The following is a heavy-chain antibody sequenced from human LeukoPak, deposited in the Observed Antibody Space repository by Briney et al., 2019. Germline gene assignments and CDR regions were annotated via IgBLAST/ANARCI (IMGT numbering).Heavy chain of an antibody. CDR1: GFTFDDYA. D-gene: IGHD4-23*01. J-gene: IGHJ4*02. CDR3: AKDRVTTGVHY. CDR2: ISGSGGST. Sequence: GRSLRLSCAASGFTFDDYAMSWVRQAPGKGLEWVSAISGSGGSTYYADSVKGRFTISRDNSKNTLYLQMNSLRAKDTAVYYCAKDRVTTGVHYWGQGTLVTVSS. V-gene: IGHV3-23*01.